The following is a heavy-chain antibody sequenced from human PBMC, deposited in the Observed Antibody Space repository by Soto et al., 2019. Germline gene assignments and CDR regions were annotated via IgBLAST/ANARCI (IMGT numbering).Heavy chain of an antibody. J-gene: IGHJ4*02. CDR3: ARLAVAGTIGY. D-gene: IGHD6-19*01. CDR2: IKHSGST. V-gene: IGHV4-34*01. CDR1: GGSFSGYY. Sequence: QVQLQQWGAGLLKPSETLSLTCAVYGGSFSGYYWSWIRQPPGKGLEWIGEIKHSGSTNYNPSLKSRVTISVDTSKNQFSLKLSSVTAADTAVYYCARLAVAGTIGYWGQGTLVTVSS.